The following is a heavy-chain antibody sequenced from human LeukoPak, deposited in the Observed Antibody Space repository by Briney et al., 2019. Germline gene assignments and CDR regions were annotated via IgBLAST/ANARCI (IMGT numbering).Heavy chain of an antibody. V-gene: IGHV3-30*18. CDR1: GFTFSSYG. D-gene: IGHD6-13*01. Sequence: SGGSLRLSCAASGFTFSSYGMHWVRQAPGKGLEWVAVISYDGSNKYYADSVKGRFTISRDSSKNSLYLQMNSLRTEDTALYYCAKGRVIYSTQSATDYWGQGTLVTVSS. CDR2: ISYDGSNK. CDR3: AKGRVIYSTQSATDY. J-gene: IGHJ4*02.